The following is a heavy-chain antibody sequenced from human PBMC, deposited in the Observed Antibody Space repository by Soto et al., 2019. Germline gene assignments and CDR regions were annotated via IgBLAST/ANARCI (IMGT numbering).Heavy chain of an antibody. J-gene: IGHJ5*02. CDR3: ARTRAVWFDP. CDR2: IYYSGST. D-gene: IGHD6-19*01. V-gene: IGHV4-39*01. Sequence: QLQLQESGPGLVKPSETLSLTCTVSGGSISSSSYYWGWIRQPPGKGLEWIGSIYYSGSTYYNPSLKIRVTLSVDTSTNQFSLKLSSVTAADTAVYYCARTRAVWFDPWGQGTLVTVSS. CDR1: GGSISSSSYY.